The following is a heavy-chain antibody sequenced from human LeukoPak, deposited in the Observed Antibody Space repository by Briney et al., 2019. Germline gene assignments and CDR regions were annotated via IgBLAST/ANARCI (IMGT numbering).Heavy chain of an antibody. CDR3: ARDPNHGALVF. D-gene: IGHD1-14*01. CDR1: GFSFSNSW. Sequence: GGSLRLSCVASGFSFSNSWMSWVRQAPGKGLEWVANIKYNGREKDYVDSLKGRLTISRDNAKNSVYLEMSSLRVEDTAVYYCARDPNHGALVFWGQGTLVTVSS. CDR2: IKYNGREK. J-gene: IGHJ4*02. V-gene: IGHV3-7*01.